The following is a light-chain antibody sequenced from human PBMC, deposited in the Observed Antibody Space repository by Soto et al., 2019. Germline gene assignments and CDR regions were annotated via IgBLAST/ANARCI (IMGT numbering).Light chain of an antibody. J-gene: IGKJ1*01. CDR1: QSVSNNY. CDR3: QQYGSSGT. CDR2: GAS. Sequence: EIVLTQSPGTLSLSPGERATLSCRASQSVSNNYLAWYQQKPGQAPRLLIHGASNRATGIPDRFSGSGSGTDFTLAISRLEPEDFAVYYCQQYGSSGTFGQGTKVDI. V-gene: IGKV3-20*01.